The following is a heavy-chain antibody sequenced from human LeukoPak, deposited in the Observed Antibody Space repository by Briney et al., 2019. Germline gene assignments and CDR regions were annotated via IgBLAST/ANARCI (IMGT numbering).Heavy chain of an antibody. J-gene: IGHJ4*02. CDR3: AATSPSHGYSSGWGDYYFDY. CDR1: GFTFTSSA. Sequence: ASVKVSCKASGFTFTSSAMQWVRQARGQRLEWIGRIVVGSGNTNYAQKFQERVTITRDMSTSTAYMELSSLRSEDTAVYYCAATSPSHGYSSGWGDYYFDYWGQGTLVTVSS. CDR2: IVVGSGNT. V-gene: IGHV1-58*02. D-gene: IGHD6-19*01.